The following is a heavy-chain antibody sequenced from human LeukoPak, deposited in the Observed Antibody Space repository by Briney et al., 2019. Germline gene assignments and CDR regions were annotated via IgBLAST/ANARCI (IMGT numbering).Heavy chain of an antibody. CDR3: ARGGSRHPSPEDY. D-gene: IGHD1-1*01. Sequence: GGSLRLSCAASGFTFSSFWMSWVRQAPGKGLAWVANIKQDGSEKYFVDSVEGRFTISRDNAKNSLYQQMSSLRAEDTAVYYCARGGSRHPSPEDYWGRGALVTVSS. CDR1: GFTFSSFW. CDR2: IKQDGSEK. V-gene: IGHV3-7*03. J-gene: IGHJ4*02.